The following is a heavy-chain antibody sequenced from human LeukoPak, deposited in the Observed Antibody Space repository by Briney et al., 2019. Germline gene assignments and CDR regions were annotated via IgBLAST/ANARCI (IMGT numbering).Heavy chain of an antibody. CDR2: INAGNGNT. D-gene: IGHD1-26*01. Sequence: ASVKVSCKASGYTFTSYVMHWVRQAPAQRLEWMGWINAGNGNTKYSQKFQGRVTITRDTSASTAYMELSSLRSEDTAVYYCARAVALREWELLRYWGQGTLVTVSS. CDR1: GYTFTSYV. V-gene: IGHV1-3*01. CDR3: ARAVALREWELLRY. J-gene: IGHJ4*02.